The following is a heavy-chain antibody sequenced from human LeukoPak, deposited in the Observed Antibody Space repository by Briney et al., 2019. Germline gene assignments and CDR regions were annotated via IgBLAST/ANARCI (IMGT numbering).Heavy chain of an antibody. J-gene: IGHJ4*02. Sequence: GSSVKVSCKASGGTFSSYAISWVRQAPGQGLEWMGGIIPIFGTANYAQKFQGRVTITADESTSTAYMELSSLRSEDTAVYYCARSPNYYDSSGYFDYWGQGTLVTVSS. CDR3: ARSPNYYDSSGYFDY. CDR2: IIPIFGTA. D-gene: IGHD3-22*01. V-gene: IGHV1-69*01. CDR1: GGTFSSYA.